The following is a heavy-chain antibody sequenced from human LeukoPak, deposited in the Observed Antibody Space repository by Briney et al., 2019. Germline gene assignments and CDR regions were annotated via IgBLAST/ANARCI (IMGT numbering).Heavy chain of an antibody. CDR1: GGSISSGDYY. CDR3: ARYDSSGCDFDY. J-gene: IGHJ4*02. CDR2: IYYSGST. V-gene: IGHV4-30-4*01. D-gene: IGHD3-22*01. Sequence: SETLSLTCTVSGGSISSGDYYWSWIRQPPGKGLEWIWYIYYSGSTYYNPSLKSRVTISVDTSKNQFSLKLSSVTAADTAVYYCARYDSSGCDFDYWGQGTLVTVSS.